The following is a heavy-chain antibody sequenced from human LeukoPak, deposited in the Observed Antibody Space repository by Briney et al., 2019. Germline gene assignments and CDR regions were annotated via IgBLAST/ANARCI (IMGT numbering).Heavy chain of an antibody. D-gene: IGHD3-10*01. CDR3: AKERKPAYYYGSGSPNWFDP. Sequence: GGSLRPSCAASGFTFSSYGMSWVRQAPGKGLEWVSAISGSGGSTYYADSVKGRFTISRDNSKNTLYLQMNSLRAEDTAVYYCAKERKPAYYYGSGSPNWFDPWGQGTLVTVSS. V-gene: IGHV3-23*01. CDR1: GFTFSSYG. CDR2: ISGSGGST. J-gene: IGHJ5*02.